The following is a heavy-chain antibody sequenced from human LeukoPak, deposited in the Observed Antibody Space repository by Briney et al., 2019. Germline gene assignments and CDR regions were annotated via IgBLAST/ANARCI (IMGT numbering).Heavy chain of an antibody. CDR1: GGSISSSSYY. CDR2: IYYSGST. J-gene: IGHJ4*02. Sequence: SETLSLTCTVSGGSISSSSYYWGWIRQPPGKGLEWIGSIYYSGSTYYNPSLKSRVTISVDTSKNQFSLKLSSVTAADTAVYYCAREEDTARAYDWGQGTLVTVSS. CDR3: AREEDTARAYD. D-gene: IGHD5-18*01. V-gene: IGHV4-39*07.